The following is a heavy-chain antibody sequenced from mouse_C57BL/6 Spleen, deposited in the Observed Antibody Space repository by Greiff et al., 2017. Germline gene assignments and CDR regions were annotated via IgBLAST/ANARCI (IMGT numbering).Heavy chain of an antibody. CDR3: ARGGYYGTGDLGYFDV. D-gene: IGHD1-1*01. V-gene: IGHV1-75*01. J-gene: IGHJ1*03. CDR2: IFPGSGST. CDR1: GYTFTDYY. Sequence: QVQLKESGPELVKPGASVKISCKASGYTFTDYYINWVKQRPGQGLEWIGWIFPGSGSTYYNEKFKGKATLTVDKSSSTAYMLLSSLTSEDSAVYFCARGGYYGTGDLGYFDVWGTGTTVTVSS.